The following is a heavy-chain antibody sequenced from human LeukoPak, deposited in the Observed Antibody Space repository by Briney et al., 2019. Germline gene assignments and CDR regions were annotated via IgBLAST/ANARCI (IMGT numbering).Heavy chain of an antibody. CDR1: GFTFSSYA. CDR3: AKLRTWLGSSDNWFDP. V-gene: IGHV3-23*01. Sequence: GGSLRLSCAASGFTFSSYAMSWVRRAPGKGLEWVSAISGSGGSTYYADSVKGRFTISRDNSKNTLYLQMNSLRAEDTAVYYCAKLRTWLGSSDNWFDPWGQGTLVTVSS. J-gene: IGHJ5*02. CDR2: ISGSGGST. D-gene: IGHD6-19*01.